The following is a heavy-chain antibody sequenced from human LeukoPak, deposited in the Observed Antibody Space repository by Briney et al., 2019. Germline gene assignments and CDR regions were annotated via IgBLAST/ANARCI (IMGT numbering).Heavy chain of an antibody. D-gene: IGHD3-10*01. V-gene: IGHV4-34*01. CDR2: INHSGST. CDR3: ASRYGSGSDPNWFDP. Sequence: PSETLSLTCAVYGGSFSGYYWSWIRQPPGKGLEWIGEINHSGSTNYNPSLKSRVTISVDTSKNQFSLKLSSVTAADTAVYYCASRYGSGSDPNWFDPWGQGTLVTVSS. J-gene: IGHJ5*02. CDR1: GGSFSGYY.